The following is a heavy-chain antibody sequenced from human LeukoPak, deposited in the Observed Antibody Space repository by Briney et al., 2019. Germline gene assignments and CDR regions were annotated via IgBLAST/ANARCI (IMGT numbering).Heavy chain of an antibody. V-gene: IGHV3-23*01. Sequence: GGTLRLSCAASGFTFSSYGMSWVRQAPGKGLEWVSAISGSGGSTYYADSVKGRLTISRDNSKNTLYLQMNSLRAEDTAVYYCAKGFYCSSSTCLDYWGQGTLVTVSS. CDR2: ISGSGGST. J-gene: IGHJ4*02. D-gene: IGHD2-2*01. CDR1: GFTFSSYG. CDR3: AKGFYCSSSTCLDY.